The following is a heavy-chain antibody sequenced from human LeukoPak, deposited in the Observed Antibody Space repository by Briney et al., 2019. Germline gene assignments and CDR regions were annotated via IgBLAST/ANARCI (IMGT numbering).Heavy chain of an antibody. CDR2: NYYSGST. V-gene: IGHV4-61*08. J-gene: IGHJ3*02. Sequence: SQTLSLTCTVSGGSISSGGYYWSWIRQHPGKGLEWIGYNYYSGSTNYNPSLKSRVTISVDTSKKQFSLKLSSVTTADTAVYYCARAREAYYDRAFDIWGQGTMVFVFS. CDR1: GGSISSGGYY. D-gene: IGHD3-22*01. CDR3: ARAREAYYDRAFDI.